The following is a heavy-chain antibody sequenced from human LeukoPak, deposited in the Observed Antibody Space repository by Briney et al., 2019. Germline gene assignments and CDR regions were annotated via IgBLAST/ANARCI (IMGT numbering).Heavy chain of an antibody. V-gene: IGHV4-34*01. Sequence: SETLSLTCAVYGGSFSGYYWSWIRQPPGKGLEWIGEINHSGSTNYNPSLKSRVTISVDTSKNQFSLKLSSVTAADTAVYYCARNKRVSGWYRPRGYYFDYWGQGTLVTVSS. J-gene: IGHJ4*02. CDR3: ARNKRVSGWYRPRGYYFDY. CDR2: INHSGST. D-gene: IGHD6-19*01. CDR1: GGSFSGYY.